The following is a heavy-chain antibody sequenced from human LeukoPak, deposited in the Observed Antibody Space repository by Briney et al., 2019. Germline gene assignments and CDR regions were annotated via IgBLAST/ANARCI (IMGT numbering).Heavy chain of an antibody. D-gene: IGHD3-10*01. CDR3: ARHYYRSLKWFDP. V-gene: IGHV4-34*01. CDR1: GGSFSGYY. J-gene: IGHJ5*02. CDR2: INHSGSA. Sequence: SETLSLTCAVYGGSFSGYYWSWIRQPPGKVLEWIGEINHSGSANYNPSLKSRVTISIDTSKNQFSLKLSSVTAADTAVYYCARHYYRSLKWFDPWGQGTLVTVSS.